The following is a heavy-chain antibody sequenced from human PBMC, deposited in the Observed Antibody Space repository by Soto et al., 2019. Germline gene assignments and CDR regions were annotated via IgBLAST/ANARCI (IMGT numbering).Heavy chain of an antibody. D-gene: IGHD3-3*01. CDR1: GFTFSDYY. J-gene: IGHJ5*02. CDR2: ISSSGSTI. CDR3: KYYHFWSGRNLWFDP. Sequence: QVQLVESGGGLVKPGGSLRLSCAASGFTFSDYYMSWIRQAPGKGLEWVSYISSSGSTIYYADSVKGRFTISRNNAKXXLYXQXNSLRAEDTAVYYCKYYHFWSGRNLWFDPWGQGTLVTVSS. V-gene: IGHV3-11*01.